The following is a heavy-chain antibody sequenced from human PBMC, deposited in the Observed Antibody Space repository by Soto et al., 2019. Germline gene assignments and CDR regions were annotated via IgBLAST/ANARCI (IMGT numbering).Heavy chain of an antibody. D-gene: IGHD2-2*01. CDR1: GFNFNTYA. CDR3: AKDLFTSLDYYYYGMDV. CDR2: ISGGGGSI. J-gene: IGHJ6*02. Sequence: EVQVLESGGGLVQPGGSLRLSCAASGFNFNTYAMSWVRQAPGRGLEWVSGISGGGGSIHYVDSVKGRFTISRDNSKNTLYLQMNSLRAEDTAVYYCAKDLFTSLDYYYYGMDVWGQGTTVTVSS. V-gene: IGHV3-23*01.